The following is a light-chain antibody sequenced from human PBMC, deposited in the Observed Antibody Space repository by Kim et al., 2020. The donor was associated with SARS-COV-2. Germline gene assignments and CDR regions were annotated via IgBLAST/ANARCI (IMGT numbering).Light chain of an antibody. V-gene: IGLV3-19*01. CDR2: GKN. J-gene: IGLJ1*01. CDR1: SLRNYY. CDR3: NSRDSSGNHLGV. Sequence: GQTGRITCQGDSLRNYYASWYQQKPGQAPVLVIYGKNNRPSGIPDRFSGSSSGNTASMTITGAQAEDEADYYCNSRDSSGNHLGVFGTGTQLTVL.